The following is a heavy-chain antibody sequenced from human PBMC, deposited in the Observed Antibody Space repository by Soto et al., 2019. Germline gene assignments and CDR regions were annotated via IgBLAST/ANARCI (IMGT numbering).Heavy chain of an antibody. CDR2: ISGIGHST. V-gene: IGHV3-23*01. Sequence: GGSLRLSCAASGFTFSSYAMSWVRQAPGKGLEWVSAISGIGHSTYYADSVKGRFTISRDNSKNTLYLQMNSLRAEDTAVYYCAKRIMATIGHFDSWGQGTLVTVSS. CDR3: AKRIMATIGHFDS. CDR1: GFTFSSYA. D-gene: IGHD5-12*01. J-gene: IGHJ4*02.